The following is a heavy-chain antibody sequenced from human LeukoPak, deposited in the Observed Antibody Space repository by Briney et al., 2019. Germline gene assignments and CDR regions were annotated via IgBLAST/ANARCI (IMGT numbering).Heavy chain of an antibody. J-gene: IGHJ4*02. D-gene: IGHD2-8*01. CDR1: GGSISSYY. CDR2: IYYSGST. V-gene: IGHV4-59*01. CDR3: ARARGYCTNGVCYPRSAGFDY. Sequence: PSETLSLTCTVSGGSISSYYWSWIRQPPGKGLEWIGYIYYSGSTNYNPSLKSRVTISVDTSKNQFSLKLSSVTAADTAVYYCARARGYCTNGVCYPRSAGFDYWGQGTLVTVSS.